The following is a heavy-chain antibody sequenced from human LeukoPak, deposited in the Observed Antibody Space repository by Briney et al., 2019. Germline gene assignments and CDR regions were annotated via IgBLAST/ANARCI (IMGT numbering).Heavy chain of an antibody. Sequence: GASVKVSCKASGGTFSSYAISWVRQASGQGLEWMGGIIPIFGTANYAQKFQGRVTITTDESTSTAYMELSSLRSEDTAVYYCARDLSVVPAATGYYMDVWGKGTTVTVSS. CDR3: ARDLSVVPAATGYYMDV. V-gene: IGHV1-69*05. J-gene: IGHJ6*03. D-gene: IGHD2-2*01. CDR1: GGTFSSYA. CDR2: IIPIFGTA.